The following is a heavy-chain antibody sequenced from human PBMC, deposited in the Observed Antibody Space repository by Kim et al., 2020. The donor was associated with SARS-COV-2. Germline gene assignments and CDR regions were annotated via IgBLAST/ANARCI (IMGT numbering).Heavy chain of an antibody. V-gene: IGHV3-13*01. CDR3: ARGDYYGSGCIDY. J-gene: IGHJ4*02. D-gene: IGHD3-10*01. Sequence: GGSLRLSCAASGFTFSSYDMHWVRQATGKGLEWVSAIGTTVDTYYPGSVKGRFTISRENAKNSLYLQMNSLRAGDTAVYYCARGDYYGSGCIDYWGQGTLVTVSS. CDR1: GFTFSSYD. CDR2: IGTTVDT.